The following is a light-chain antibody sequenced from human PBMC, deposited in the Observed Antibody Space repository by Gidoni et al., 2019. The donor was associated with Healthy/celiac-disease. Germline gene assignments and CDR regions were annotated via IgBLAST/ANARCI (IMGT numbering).Light chain of an antibody. CDR3: QQRSNWPPLT. Sequence: EIVFTQSPATLSLSPGETATLSCSASQSVSSYLAWYQQKTGQAPRLLIYDASNRATRIPARFSGSGSGTDFTITISSLEPEDFAVYYCQQRSNWPPLTFGGGTKVEIK. CDR1: QSVSSY. V-gene: IGKV3-11*01. J-gene: IGKJ4*01. CDR2: DAS.